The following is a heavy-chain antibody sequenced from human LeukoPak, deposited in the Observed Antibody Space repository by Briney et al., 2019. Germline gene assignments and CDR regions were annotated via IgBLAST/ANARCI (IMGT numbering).Heavy chain of an antibody. CDR2: ITGSGTGT. J-gene: IGHJ5*02. D-gene: IGHD3-3*01. CDR1: GFTFDEYA. CDR3: AKDMDHYDFWTGGFDP. V-gene: IGHV3-43*02. Sequence: GGSLRLSCAASGFTFDEYAMHWVGQVPGKGLQWVSVITGSGTGTDYADSVKGRFTISRDNSRNSLYLQMNSLRIEDTALYYCAKDMDHYDFWTGGFDPWGQGTLVTVSS.